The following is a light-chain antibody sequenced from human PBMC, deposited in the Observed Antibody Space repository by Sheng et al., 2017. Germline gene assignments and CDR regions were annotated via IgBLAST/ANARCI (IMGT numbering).Light chain of an antibody. CDR1: QSVSSSY. CDR2: GAS. CDR3: QQYATSSWT. J-gene: IGKJ1*01. Sequence: EIVLTQSPGTLSLSPGERATLSCRASQSVSSSYLAWYQQKPGQAPRLLIYGASSRATGIPDRFSGSGSGTDFTLTISRLEPEDFAVYYCQQYATSSWTFGQGTKWKVK. V-gene: IGKV3-20*01.